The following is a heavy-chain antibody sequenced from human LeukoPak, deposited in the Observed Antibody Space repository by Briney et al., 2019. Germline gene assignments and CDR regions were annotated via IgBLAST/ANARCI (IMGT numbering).Heavy chain of an antibody. D-gene: IGHD7-27*01. CDR2: SKGKIDGGTT. CDR3: VTDNGEYSFDF. CDR1: GLTFSNDW. V-gene: IGHV3-15*01. J-gene: IGHJ4*02. Sequence: GGSLRLSCAASGLTFSNDWMSWVRQAPGKGLEWVGRSKGKIDGGTTDYAAPVKGSFTISRDESKTTLYLQMNSLKTEDTAVYYCVTDNGEYSFDFWGRGTLVTVSS.